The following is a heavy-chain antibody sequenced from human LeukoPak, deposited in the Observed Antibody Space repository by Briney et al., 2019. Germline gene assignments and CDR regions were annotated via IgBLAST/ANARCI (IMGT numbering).Heavy chain of an antibody. Sequence: GGSLRLSCAASGFTFSSYEMNWVRQAPGKGLEWVSYISSSGSTIYYADSVKGRFTISRDNAKNSLYLQMNSLRAEDTAVYYCARPTYCSGGSCYYYYYYMDVWGKGTTVTVSS. V-gene: IGHV3-48*03. J-gene: IGHJ6*03. CDR1: GFTFSSYE. CDR3: ARPTYCSGGSCYYYYYYMDV. CDR2: ISSSGSTI. D-gene: IGHD2-15*01.